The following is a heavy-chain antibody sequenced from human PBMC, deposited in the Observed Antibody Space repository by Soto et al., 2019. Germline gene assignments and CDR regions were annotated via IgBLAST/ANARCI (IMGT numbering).Heavy chain of an antibody. V-gene: IGHV3-23*01. CDR1: GFTVDDYA. Sequence: GGSLRLSCAASGFTVDDYAMHWVRQAPGKGLEWVSAISGSSGSTYYADSAKGRFTISRDNSKNTLYLQMNSLRAEDTAVYYCAKQGHYDILTGYYVAFDYWGQGTLVTVSS. CDR3: AKQGHYDILTGYYVAFDY. CDR2: ISGSSGST. D-gene: IGHD3-9*01. J-gene: IGHJ4*02.